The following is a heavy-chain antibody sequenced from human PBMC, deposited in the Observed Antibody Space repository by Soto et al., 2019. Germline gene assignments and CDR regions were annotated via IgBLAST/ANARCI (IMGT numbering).Heavy chain of an antibody. Sequence: ASVKVSCKASGYTFNSYDINWVRQATGQGLEWMGWMNPNSGNTGYAQKFQGRVTMTRNTSISTAYMELSSLRSEDTAVYYCATRRLAYCSSTSCYYWFDPWGQGTLDTVSS. CDR2: MNPNSGNT. V-gene: IGHV1-8*01. CDR3: ATRRLAYCSSTSCYYWFDP. D-gene: IGHD2-2*01. J-gene: IGHJ5*02. CDR1: GYTFNSYD.